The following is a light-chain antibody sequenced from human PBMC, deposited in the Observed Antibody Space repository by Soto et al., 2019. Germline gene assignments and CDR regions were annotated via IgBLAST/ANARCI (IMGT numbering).Light chain of an antibody. CDR1: QSLLHSDGRTY. J-gene: IGKJ2*01. Sequence: DIVMTQTPLSLSVTPGQPASISCKSSQSLLHSDGRTYVFWYLQKPGQPPQLLNYEVSNRFSGVQDRFSGSGSCTDFSLKISRVEAEDVGVYYCLQTIQRPHTFGQGSKLEI. CDR2: EVS. CDR3: LQTIQRPHT. V-gene: IGKV2D-29*01.